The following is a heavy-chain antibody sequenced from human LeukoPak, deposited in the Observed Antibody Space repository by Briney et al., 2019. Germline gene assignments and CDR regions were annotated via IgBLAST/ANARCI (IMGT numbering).Heavy chain of an antibody. Sequence: SETLSLTCTVSGGSISGRYWTWIRQPPGKGLESIGYIHNSVSTIYNPALKSRVTMSEDTTRNQFSLKLTSVTAADMAVYYCARPARGPWAIDIWGRGTTVTVSS. D-gene: IGHD6-25*01. CDR2: IHNSVST. V-gene: IGHV4-59*11. J-gene: IGHJ3*02. CDR1: GGSISGRY. CDR3: ARPARGPWAIDI.